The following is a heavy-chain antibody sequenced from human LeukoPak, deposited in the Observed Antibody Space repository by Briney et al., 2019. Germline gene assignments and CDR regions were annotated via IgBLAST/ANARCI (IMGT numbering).Heavy chain of an antibody. CDR3: AFSGNYGVY. D-gene: IGHD1-26*01. V-gene: IGHV3-48*01. CDR2: ISSSSSTI. Sequence: GGSLRLSCAASGFMFSNYNMNWVRQAPGKGLEWVSYISSSSSTIYYADSVKGRFTISRDNAKKSVLLQMNSLRAEDTAVYYCAFSGNYGVYWGQGTLVTVSS. CDR1: GFMFSNYN. J-gene: IGHJ4*02.